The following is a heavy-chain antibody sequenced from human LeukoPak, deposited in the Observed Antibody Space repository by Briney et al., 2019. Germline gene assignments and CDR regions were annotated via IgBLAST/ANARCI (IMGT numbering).Heavy chain of an antibody. Sequence: ASVRVSCKASGYTFTGYYMHWVRQAPGQGLEWMGRINPNSGGTNYAQKFQGRVTMTRDTSISTAYMELSRLRSDDTAVYYCATFGQGSSWYSHYFGYWGQGTLVTVSS. CDR3: ATFGQGSSWYSHYFGY. J-gene: IGHJ4*02. D-gene: IGHD6-13*01. V-gene: IGHV1-2*06. CDR2: INPNSGGT. CDR1: GYTFTGYY.